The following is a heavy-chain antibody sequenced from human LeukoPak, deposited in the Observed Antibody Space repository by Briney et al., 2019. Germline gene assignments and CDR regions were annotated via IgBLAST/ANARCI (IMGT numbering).Heavy chain of an antibody. V-gene: IGHV3-23*01. CDR1: GGSFSGYY. CDR2: IFPSGGEI. CDR3: ATYRQVLLPFES. D-gene: IGHD2-8*02. Sequence: PSETLSLTCDVYGGSFSGYYCSWIRQPPGKGLEWVSSIFPSGGEIHYADSVRGRFTISRDNSKSTLSLQMNSLRAEDTAIYYCATYRQVLLPFESWGQGTLVTVSS. J-gene: IGHJ4*02.